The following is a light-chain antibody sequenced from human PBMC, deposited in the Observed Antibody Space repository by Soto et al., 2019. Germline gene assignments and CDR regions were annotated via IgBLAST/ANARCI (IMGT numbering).Light chain of an antibody. CDR1: QSVSNNY. CDR3: QQYGTTPGT. J-gene: IGKJ1*01. CDR2: GAS. Sequence: EIVLTQSPGTLSLSPGERATLSCRASQSVSNNYLAWYHQKPGRAPRLVISGASSRATGIPDRFSGSGSGTDFTLTISRVEPEDCAVYYWQQYGTTPGTVGQGTTVEFK. V-gene: IGKV3-20*01.